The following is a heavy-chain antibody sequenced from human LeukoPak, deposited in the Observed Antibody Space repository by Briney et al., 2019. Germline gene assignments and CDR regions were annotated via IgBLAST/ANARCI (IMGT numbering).Heavy chain of an antibody. CDR2: MNPRNGNT. V-gene: IGHV1-8*01. D-gene: IGHD3-10*01. J-gene: IGHJ5*02. CDR3: VRDGEGVAISVNYWFDP. CDR1: GFTFTNYD. Sequence: ASVKVPCKASGFTFTNYDINWVRQATGQGLEWIGWMNPRNGNTGYAQKFQGRVTMTRDTSISTAYMELRSLRSEDTAVYYCVRDGEGVAISVNYWFDPWGQGTLVTVSS.